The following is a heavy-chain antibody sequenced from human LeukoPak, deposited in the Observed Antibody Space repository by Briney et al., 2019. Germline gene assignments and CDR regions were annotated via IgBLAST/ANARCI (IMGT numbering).Heavy chain of an antibody. V-gene: IGHV3-7*04. CDR1: GFTFSNYW. Sequence: PGGSLRLSCAASGFTFSNYWMTWVRQAPGKGLEWVANIKQDGGETYYVDSVKGRFTISRDNAKNSLYLQMNSLRAEDTALYYCARLPGIAAAGRIGYYYYGMDVWGQGTTVTVSS. CDR3: ARLPGIAAAGRIGYYYYGMDV. CDR2: IKQDGGET. J-gene: IGHJ6*02. D-gene: IGHD6-13*01.